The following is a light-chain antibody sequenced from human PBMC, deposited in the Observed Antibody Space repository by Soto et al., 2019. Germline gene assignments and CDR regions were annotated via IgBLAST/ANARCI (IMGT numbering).Light chain of an antibody. V-gene: IGKV1-39*01. CDR1: QNIDNY. CDR3: QQSLSTPIYS. CDR2: AAS. Sequence: DIQRTQSPSSLSASVGDRVTITCPASQNIDNYLNWYQQKPGKAPNLLIYAASSLQSGVPSRFAGSGSGTHFTLTISTLQPEDVGTYFCQQSLSTPIYSFGQGTKVDIK. J-gene: IGKJ2*03.